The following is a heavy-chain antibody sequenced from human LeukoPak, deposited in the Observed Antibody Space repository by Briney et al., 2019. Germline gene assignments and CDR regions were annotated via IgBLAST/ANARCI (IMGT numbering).Heavy chain of an antibody. CDR1: GFTFSSYG. V-gene: IGHV3-30*02. CDR2: IRYDGSNK. D-gene: IGHD6-19*01. Sequence: PGGSLRLSCAASGFTFSSYGMHWVRQAPGKGLEWVAFIRYDGSNKYYADSVKGRFTISRDNSKNTLYLQMNSLRAEDTAAYYCAKGGVAVAGTPYYYYYMDVWGKGTTVTVSS. CDR3: AKGGVAVAGTPYYYYYMDV. J-gene: IGHJ6*03.